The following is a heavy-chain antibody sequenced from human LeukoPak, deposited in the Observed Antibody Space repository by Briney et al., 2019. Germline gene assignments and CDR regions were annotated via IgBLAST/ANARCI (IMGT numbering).Heavy chain of an antibody. CDR1: GVSISSSNW. J-gene: IGHJ4*02. V-gene: IGHV4-4*02. Sequence: SGTLSLTCAVSGVSISSSNWWSWVRQPPGKGLEWIGEINHSGSTNYNPSLKSRVTISVDTSKNQFSLKLSSVTAADTAVYYCAVASSFFDYWGQGTLVTVSS. CDR3: AVASSFFDY. CDR2: INHSGST. D-gene: IGHD5-12*01.